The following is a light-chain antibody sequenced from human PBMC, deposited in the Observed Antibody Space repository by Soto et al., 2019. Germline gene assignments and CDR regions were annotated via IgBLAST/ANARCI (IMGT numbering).Light chain of an antibody. CDR3: QQYNNYCT. CDR2: DAS. CDR1: QSISNW. Sequence: DIHMTQSPSTLSASVGDRVTITCRASQSISNWLAWYQQKPGKAPKLLIFDASTLESGVPSRFSGSGSGTEFTLTISGLQPDDVATYYCQQYNNYCTFGQGTKLEIQ. V-gene: IGKV1-5*01. J-gene: IGKJ2*01.